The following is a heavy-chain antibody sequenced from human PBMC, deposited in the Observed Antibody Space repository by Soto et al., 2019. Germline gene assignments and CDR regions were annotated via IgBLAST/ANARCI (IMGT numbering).Heavy chain of an antibody. CDR3: TKELLGGHIRPFDI. D-gene: IGHD2-15*01. CDR1: GFTFSSYA. J-gene: IGHJ3*02. CDR2: ISSNGGST. Sequence: GGSLRLSCAASGFTFSSYAMHWVRQALGKGLEYVSAISSNGGSTYYADSVKGRFTISRDNSKNTLYLQMGSLRAEDMAVYYCTKELLGGHIRPFDIWGRGTVVTVSS. V-gene: IGHV3-64*02.